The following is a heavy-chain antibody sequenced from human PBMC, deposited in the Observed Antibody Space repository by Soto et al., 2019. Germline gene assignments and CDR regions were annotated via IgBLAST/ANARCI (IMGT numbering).Heavy chain of an antibody. CDR3: ATEVPLQLSMSEHDY. J-gene: IGHJ4*02. Sequence: GGSLRLSCAASGFTFSSYSMNWVRQAPGKGLEWVSSISCSCSYIYYADSVKGRFTISRDNAKNSLYLQMNSLRAEDTAVYYCATEVPLQLSMSEHDYWGQGTLVTVSS. D-gene: IGHD5-18*01. CDR2: ISCSCSYI. V-gene: IGHV3-21*01. CDR1: GFTFSSYS.